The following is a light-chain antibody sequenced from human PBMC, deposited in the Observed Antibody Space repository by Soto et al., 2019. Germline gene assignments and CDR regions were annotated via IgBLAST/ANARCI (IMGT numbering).Light chain of an antibody. CDR1: QSVSDY. V-gene: IGKV3-11*01. Sequence: EIVLTQSPATLSLSPGERATLSCRASQSVSDYLAWYQQKPGQAPRLLIYDASTRATGIPARFSGSGSGTDFTLTISSLEPEDFAVYFCQQRYNWPPWTFSQGTKVEIK. CDR2: DAS. CDR3: QQRYNWPPWT. J-gene: IGKJ1*01.